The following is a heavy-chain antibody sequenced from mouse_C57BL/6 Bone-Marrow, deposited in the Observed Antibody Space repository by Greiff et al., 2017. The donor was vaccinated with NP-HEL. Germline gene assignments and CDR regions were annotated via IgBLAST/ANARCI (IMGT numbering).Heavy chain of an antibody. Sequence: EVKVVESGGGLVQPGGSLKLSCAASGFTFSDYGMAWVRQAPRKGPEWVAFISNLAYSIYYADTVTGRFTISRENAKNTLYLEMSSLRSEDTAMYDCARRLGSSLYAMDYWGQGTSVTVSS. CDR3: ARRLGSSLYAMDY. J-gene: IGHJ4*01. CDR1: GFTFSDYG. CDR2: ISNLAYSI. V-gene: IGHV5-15*01. D-gene: IGHD6-1*01.